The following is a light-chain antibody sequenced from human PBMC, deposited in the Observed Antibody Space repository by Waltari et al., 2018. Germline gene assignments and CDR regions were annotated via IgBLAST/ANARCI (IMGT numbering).Light chain of an antibody. V-gene: IGKV1-5*01. CDR2: DDS. CDR1: QTISEW. Sequence: DIQMTQSPSTLSASVGDRVTITCRSSQTISEWFAWYQQKPGEAPRLLIYDDSTLGSGVPSRFSGSGSGTEFNLTITSLQPDDFATYYCQQYNSNHTFGQGTKLDIK. CDR3: QQYNSNHT. J-gene: IGKJ2*01.